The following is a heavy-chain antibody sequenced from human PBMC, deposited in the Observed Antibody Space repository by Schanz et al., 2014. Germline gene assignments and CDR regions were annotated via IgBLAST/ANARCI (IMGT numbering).Heavy chain of an antibody. Sequence: EVQLLESGGGLVQPGGSLRLSCAASGFTFSSYAMSWVRQAPGKGLEWVSAITDSGGSTYYADSVKGRFTISRDNSKNTLYLQMNSLRDEDSAVYYCAKVGPYSGSLGAFDIWGQGTMVTVSS. D-gene: IGHD1-26*01. CDR1: GFTFSSYA. V-gene: IGHV3-23*01. CDR3: AKVGPYSGSLGAFDI. J-gene: IGHJ3*02. CDR2: ITDSGGST.